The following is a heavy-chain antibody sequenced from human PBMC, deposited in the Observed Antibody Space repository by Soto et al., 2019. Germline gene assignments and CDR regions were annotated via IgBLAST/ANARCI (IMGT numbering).Heavy chain of an antibody. V-gene: IGHV4-30-4*01. Sequence: QVQLQESGPGLVKPSQTLSLTCTVSGGSISSGDYYWSWIRQPPGKGLEWIGSIYYSGSTYYNPSLKSRVIITVDASKNQFSLKLSSVTAADTAVYYCARSMGAGWFDPWGQGTLVTVSS. CDR3: ARSMGAGWFDP. CDR1: GGSISSGDYY. J-gene: IGHJ5*02. D-gene: IGHD3-16*01. CDR2: IYYSGST.